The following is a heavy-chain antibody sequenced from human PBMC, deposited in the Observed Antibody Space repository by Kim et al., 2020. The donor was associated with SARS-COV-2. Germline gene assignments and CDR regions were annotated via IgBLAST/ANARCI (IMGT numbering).Heavy chain of an antibody. D-gene: IGHD1-1*01. CDR1: GGSISSGDNY. J-gene: IGHJ6*03. CDR3: ARLQYYPFYYMDV. CDR2: IYYSGST. Sequence: SETLSLTCTVSGGSISSGDNYWTWIRQLPGKGLEWIGYIYYSGSTYYNPSLKSRVTMTVDTSKSQFPLKLTSVTAADTAVYYCARLQYYPFYYMDVWGKG. V-gene: IGHV4-31*03.